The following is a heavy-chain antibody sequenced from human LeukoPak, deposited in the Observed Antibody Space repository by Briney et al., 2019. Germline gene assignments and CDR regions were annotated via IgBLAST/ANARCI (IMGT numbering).Heavy chain of an antibody. D-gene: IGHD3-22*01. V-gene: IGHV4-39*01. CDR1: GGSISSRSHC. Sequence: SETLSLTCTVSGGSISSRSHCWGWIRQPPGKGLEWIRTMFYSGSTYYNPSLKSRVAISVDTSENQFSLELNYVTAADTAVYYCAVAGVRYYDSSGLHAFDFWGQGTMVTVSS. J-gene: IGHJ3*01. CDR2: MFYSGST. CDR3: AVAGVRYYDSSGLHAFDF.